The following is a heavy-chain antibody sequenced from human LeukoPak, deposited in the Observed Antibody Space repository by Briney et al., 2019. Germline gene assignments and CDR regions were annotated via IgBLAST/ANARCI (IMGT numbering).Heavy chain of an antibody. J-gene: IGHJ4*02. V-gene: IGHV1-2*02. CDR2: SNPSSGGT. Sequence: ASVNVSCKASVYTFTGYYMHWVRQAPGQGLEWMGWSNPSSGGTNYPQKFQGRVTMTRDTSISTAYMELNRLRSDDTAFYYCVRDRSSYYFDYWGEGTLVTVYS. CDR3: VRDRSSYYFDY. CDR1: VYTFTGYY. D-gene: IGHD6-6*01.